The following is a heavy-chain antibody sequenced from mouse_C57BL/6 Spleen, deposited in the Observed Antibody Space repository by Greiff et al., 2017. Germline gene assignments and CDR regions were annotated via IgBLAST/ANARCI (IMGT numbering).Heavy chain of an antibody. V-gene: IGHV1-15*01. CDR1: GYKFTDYE. D-gene: IGHD4-1*01. Sequence: VQLQQSGAELVRPGASVTLSCKASGYKFTDYEMHWVKQTPVHGLEWIGAIDPETGGTDYNQKFKGKAILTADKSSSTAYMDPRSLTSEDSAVYYCTRSAGTGDWGQGTTLTVSS. J-gene: IGHJ2*01. CDR2: IDPETGGT. CDR3: TRSAGTGD.